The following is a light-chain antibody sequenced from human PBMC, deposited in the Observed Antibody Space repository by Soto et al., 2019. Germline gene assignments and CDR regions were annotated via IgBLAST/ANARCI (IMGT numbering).Light chain of an antibody. V-gene: IGLV2-11*01. J-gene: IGLJ1*01. CDR3: CSYAGSYTFEV. CDR2: DVS. Sequence: QSALTQPRSVSGSPGQSVTVSCTGTSSDVGAYNYVSWYQQHPGKAPKLMIYDVSKRPSGVPDRFSGSKSGYTASLTISGLQAEDEADYYCCSYAGSYTFEVFGTGTKLTVL. CDR1: SSDVGAYNY.